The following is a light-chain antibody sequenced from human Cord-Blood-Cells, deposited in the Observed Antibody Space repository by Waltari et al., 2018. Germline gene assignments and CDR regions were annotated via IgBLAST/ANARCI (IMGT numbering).Light chain of an antibody. CDR3: CSYAGSYTFVV. Sequence: QSALTQPRSVSGSPGQSVTISCTGTSSDVGGYNYVSCYQQHPGKAPKLMIYDVSKRPSGVPDRFSGSKSGNTASLTSSGLQAEDEADYYCCSYAGSYTFVVFGGGTKLTVL. CDR1: SSDVGGYNY. V-gene: IGLV2-11*01. CDR2: DVS. J-gene: IGLJ2*01.